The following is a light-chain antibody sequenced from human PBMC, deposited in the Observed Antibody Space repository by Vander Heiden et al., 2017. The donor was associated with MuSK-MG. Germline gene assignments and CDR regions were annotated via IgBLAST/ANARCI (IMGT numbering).Light chain of an antibody. CDR1: SSDVGSYNL. Sequence: QPALTQPAPVSRSPVQSITISCTGTSSDVGSYNLVSWYQQHPGKAPKLMIYEGSKRPSGVSNRFSGSKSGNTASLTISGLQAEDEADYYCCSYAGSSTLVFGGGTKLTVL. J-gene: IGLJ3*02. V-gene: IGLV2-23*01. CDR2: EGS. CDR3: CSYAGSSTLV.